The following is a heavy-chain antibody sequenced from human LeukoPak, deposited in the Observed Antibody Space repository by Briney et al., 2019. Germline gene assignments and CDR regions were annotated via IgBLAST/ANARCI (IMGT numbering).Heavy chain of an antibody. CDR1: GGSFSGYY. J-gene: IGHJ6*02. V-gene: IGHV4-34*01. CDR3: ARGTPTTYGMDV. Sequence: SETLSLTCAVYGGSFSGYYWSWIRQPPGKGLEWIGEINHSGSTNYNPSLKSRVTISVDTSKNQFSLKLSSVTAADTAVYYCARGTPTTYGMDVWGQGTTVTVSS. CDR2: INHSGST.